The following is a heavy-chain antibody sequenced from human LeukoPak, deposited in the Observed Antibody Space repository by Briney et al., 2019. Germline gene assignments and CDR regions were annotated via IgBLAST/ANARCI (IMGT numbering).Heavy chain of an antibody. V-gene: IGHV4-59*01. D-gene: IGHD4-17*01. J-gene: IGHJ6*02. CDR3: AREDPQTTVPEGMDV. Sequence: TSETLSLTCTVSGGSISYYYWSWIRQSPGRGLEWIGYIYYSGTTNYNPSLKSRVTISVDTSKNQFSLQLRSVTAADTAVYYCAREDPQTTVPEGMDVWGQGTTVTVSS. CDR2: IYYSGTT. CDR1: GGSISYYY.